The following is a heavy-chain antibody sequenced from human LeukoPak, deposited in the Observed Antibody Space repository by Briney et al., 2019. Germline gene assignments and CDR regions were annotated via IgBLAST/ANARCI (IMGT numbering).Heavy chain of an antibody. J-gene: IGHJ4*02. CDR1: GFTFSSYG. CDR3: AREEGGSGWYNDY. CDR2: ISYDGSNK. D-gene: IGHD6-19*01. Sequence: AGGSLRLSCAASGFTFSSYGMHWVRQAPGKGLEWVAVISYDGSNKYYADSVKGRFTISRDNAKNSLYLQMNSLRAEDTAVYYCAREEGGSGWYNDYWGQGTLVTVSS. V-gene: IGHV3-30*03.